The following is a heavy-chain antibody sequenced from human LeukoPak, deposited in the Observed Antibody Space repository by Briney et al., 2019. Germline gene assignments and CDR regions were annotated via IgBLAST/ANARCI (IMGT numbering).Heavy chain of an antibody. J-gene: IGHJ4*02. V-gene: IGHV4-4*09. CDR1: GGSFTSYY. D-gene: IGHD1-7*01. Sequence: SETLSLTCTVSGGSFTSYYWSWIRQPPGKGLEWIGYVYTSGNTNYNPTLKSRVTISVDTSTKQFSLKLSSVTAEDTAVYYCARLLSGTTLDYWGQGNLVTVSS. CDR2: VYTSGNT. CDR3: ARLLSGTTLDY.